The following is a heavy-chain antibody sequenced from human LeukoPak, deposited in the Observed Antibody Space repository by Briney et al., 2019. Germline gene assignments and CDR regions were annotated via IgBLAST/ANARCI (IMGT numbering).Heavy chain of an antibody. V-gene: IGHV4-34*01. CDR1: GGSFSGYY. CDR2: INHSGST. Sequence: PSETLSLTCAVYGGSFSGYYWSWIRQPPGKGLEWIGEINHSGSTNYNPSLKSRVTISVDTSKNQFSLKLSSVTAADTAVYYCARLRKQWLVRGYYYYMDVWGKGTTVTISS. CDR3: ARLRKQWLVRGYYYYMDV. J-gene: IGHJ6*03. D-gene: IGHD6-19*01.